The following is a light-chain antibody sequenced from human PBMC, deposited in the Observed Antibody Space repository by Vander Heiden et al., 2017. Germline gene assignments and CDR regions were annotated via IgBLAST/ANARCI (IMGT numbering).Light chain of an antibody. CDR3: QQYYNLLFT. J-gene: IGKJ3*01. V-gene: IGKV1-33*01. CDR1: QDISNY. Sequence: DIQMTHSPSSLSASVGDRVTITCQASQDISNYLNWYQQKPGKAPKLLIYDASNLETGVPSRFSGSGSGTDFTFTISSLQPEDFATYYCQQYYNLLFTFGHGTKVGIK. CDR2: DAS.